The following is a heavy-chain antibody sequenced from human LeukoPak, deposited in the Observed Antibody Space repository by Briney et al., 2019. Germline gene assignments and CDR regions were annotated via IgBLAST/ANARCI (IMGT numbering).Heavy chain of an antibody. Sequence: ASVKVSCKASGYTFTSYAMNWVRQAPGQGLEWMGWINTNTGNPTYAQGFTGRFVFSLDTSVSTAYLQISSLKAEDTAVYYCARDLLLPGYPNPHDYWGQGTLVTASS. CDR1: GYTFTSYA. V-gene: IGHV7-4-1*02. CDR3: ARDLLLPGYPNPHDY. D-gene: IGHD3-9*01. CDR2: INTNTGNP. J-gene: IGHJ4*02.